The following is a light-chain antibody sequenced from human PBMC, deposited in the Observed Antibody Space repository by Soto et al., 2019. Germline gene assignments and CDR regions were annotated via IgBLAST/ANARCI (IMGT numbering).Light chain of an antibody. V-gene: IGKV3-20*01. J-gene: IGKJ4*01. CDR3: QQYGSSPPIT. Sequence: EIVLTQSPGTLSLSPGERATLSCRASQSVSSRYLAWYQQKAGQAPRLLIYGASSRATGIPDRFSGSGSGTDFTLNISRLEPEDFAVYYWQQYGSSPPITFGGGTKVEIK. CDR1: QSVSSRY. CDR2: GAS.